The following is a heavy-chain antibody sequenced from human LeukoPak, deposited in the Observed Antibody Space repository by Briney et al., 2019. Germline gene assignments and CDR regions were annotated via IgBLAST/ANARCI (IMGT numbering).Heavy chain of an antibody. CDR3: ARGGPLVRGED. Sequence: SETLSLTCTVSGASISSHYWSWIRQSPGKGLEWIGYIYYSGNTEYNPSLKSRVTIAEDMSRKQFSLTLRSVTAADTAVCYCARGGPLVRGEDWGQGTLVIVSS. V-gene: IGHV4-59*08. CDR2: IYYSGNT. CDR1: GASISSHY. J-gene: IGHJ4*02. D-gene: IGHD3-10*01.